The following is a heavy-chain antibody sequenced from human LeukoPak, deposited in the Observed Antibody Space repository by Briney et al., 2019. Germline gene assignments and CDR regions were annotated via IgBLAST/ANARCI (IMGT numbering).Heavy chain of an antibody. CDR2: IKPTGGST. D-gene: IGHD4-17*01. V-gene: IGHV1-46*01. CDR1: GYTFTSYH. CDR3: ATGEDTTVTTPRYFDY. J-gene: IGHJ4*02. Sequence: GASVKVSCKASGYTFTSYHIHWVRQAPGQGLEWMGIIKPTGGSTSYAQKFQGRVTMTRDTSTSTVYMELSSLLSDDTAVYYCATGEDTTVTTPRYFDYWGQGALVTVSS.